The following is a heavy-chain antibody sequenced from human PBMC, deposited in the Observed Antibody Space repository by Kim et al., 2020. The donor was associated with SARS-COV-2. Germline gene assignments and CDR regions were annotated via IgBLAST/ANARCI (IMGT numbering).Heavy chain of an antibody. Sequence: GGSLRLSCAASGFTFSSYWMSWVRQAPGKGLEWVANIKQDGSEKYYVDSVKGRFTISRDNAKNSLYLQMNSLRAEDTAVYYCARVDSSWYEYYFDYWGQGTLVTVSS. CDR3: ARVDSSWYEYYFDY. CDR2: IKQDGSEK. D-gene: IGHD6-13*01. CDR1: GFTFSSYW. J-gene: IGHJ4*02. V-gene: IGHV3-7*01.